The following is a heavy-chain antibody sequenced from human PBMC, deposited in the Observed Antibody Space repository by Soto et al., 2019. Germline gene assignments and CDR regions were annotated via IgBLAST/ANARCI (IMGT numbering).Heavy chain of an antibody. CDR3: ARNYGHAFDF. J-gene: IGHJ3*01. CDR2: IYYSGST. Sequence: SETLSLTCTVSGGSIRSYYWSWIRQPPGKGLEWIGYIYYSGSTNYNPSLKSRVTISVDTSKNQFSLKLSSVTAADTAVYYCARNYGHAFDFWGQGTMVTVSS. V-gene: IGHV4-59*01. D-gene: IGHD1-7*01. CDR1: GGSIRSYY.